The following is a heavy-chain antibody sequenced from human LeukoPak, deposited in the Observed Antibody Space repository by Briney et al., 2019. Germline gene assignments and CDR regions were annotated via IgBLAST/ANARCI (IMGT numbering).Heavy chain of an antibody. D-gene: IGHD3-22*01. CDR3: ARETDSPLFDY. J-gene: IGHJ4*02. CDR1: GGSISSSSYY. Sequence: SETLSLTCTVSGGSISSSSYYWGWIRQPPGKGLEWIGSIYYSGSTYYNPSLKSRVTISVDTSKNQFSLKLSSVTSADTAVYYCARETDSPLFDYWGQGTLVSVSS. CDR2: IYYSGST. V-gene: IGHV4-39*02.